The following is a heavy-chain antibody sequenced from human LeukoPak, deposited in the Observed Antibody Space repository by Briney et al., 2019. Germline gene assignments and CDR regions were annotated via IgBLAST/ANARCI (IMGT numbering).Heavy chain of an antibody. CDR2: INHSGST. D-gene: IGHD1-26*01. CDR1: GGSFSGYY. CDR3: ARAGGVGATPVDY. V-gene: IGHV4-34*01. J-gene: IGHJ4*02. Sequence: SETLSLTCAVYGGSFSGYYWSWIRQPPGKGLEWIGEINHSGSTNYNPSLKSRVTISVDTSKNQFSLKLSSVTAADTAVYYCARAGGVGATPVDYWGQGTLVTVSS.